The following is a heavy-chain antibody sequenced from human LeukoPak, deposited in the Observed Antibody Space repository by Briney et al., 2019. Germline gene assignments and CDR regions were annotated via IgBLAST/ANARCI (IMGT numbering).Heavy chain of an antibody. CDR3: ARGYNRYAFDI. J-gene: IGHJ3*02. CDR1: GGSISSYY. V-gene: IGHV4-59*01. D-gene: IGHD3-10*01. Sequence: SETLSLTCTVSGGSISSYYWSWITQPPGKGLEWIGYIYYSGSTNYNPSLKNRITMSVHTSRNQFSLKVSSVTAADTAVYYCARGYNRYAFDIWGQGTMVTVSS. CDR2: IYYSGST.